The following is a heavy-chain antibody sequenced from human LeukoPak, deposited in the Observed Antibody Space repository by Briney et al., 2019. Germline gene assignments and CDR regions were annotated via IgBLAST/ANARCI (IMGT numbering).Heavy chain of an antibody. D-gene: IGHD3-10*01. J-gene: IGHJ4*02. CDR3: ARYFDPYYYGSGSPSFDY. Sequence: PGGSLRLSCAASGFTFDDYGMSWVRHAPGKGLEWVSGINWNGGSTGYADSVKGRFTISRDNAKNSLYLQMNSLRAEDTALYYCARYFDPYYYGSGSPSFDYWGQGTLVTVSS. V-gene: IGHV3-20*04. CDR1: GFTFDDYG. CDR2: INWNGGST.